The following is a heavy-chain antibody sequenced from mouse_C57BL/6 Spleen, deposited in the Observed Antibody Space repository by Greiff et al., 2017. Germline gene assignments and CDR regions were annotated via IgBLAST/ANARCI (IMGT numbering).Heavy chain of an antibody. V-gene: IGHV3-6*01. CDR1: GYSITSGYY. Sequence: ESGPGLVKPSQSLSLTCSVTGYSITSGYYWNWIRQFPGNKLEWMGYISYDGSNNYNPSLKNRISITRDTSKNQFFLKLNSVTTEDTATXYCARAPHYYGSSYPYFDYWGQGTTLTVSS. J-gene: IGHJ2*01. D-gene: IGHD1-1*01. CDR2: ISYDGSN. CDR3: ARAPHYYGSSYPYFDY.